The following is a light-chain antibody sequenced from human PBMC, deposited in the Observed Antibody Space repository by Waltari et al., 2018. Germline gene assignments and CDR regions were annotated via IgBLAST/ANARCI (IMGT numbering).Light chain of an antibody. V-gene: IGKV1-39*01. J-gene: IGKJ4*01. CDR1: QSISSY. CDR3: QQFGPPLT. CDR2: AAS. Sequence: DIQMTQSPSSLSASVGDRVTITCRASQSISSYLNWYQQKPGKAPKLLIYAASSLQSGVPSRFSGSGSGTDFTLTISGLEPEDFAVYYCQQFGPPLTFGGGTRIEIK.